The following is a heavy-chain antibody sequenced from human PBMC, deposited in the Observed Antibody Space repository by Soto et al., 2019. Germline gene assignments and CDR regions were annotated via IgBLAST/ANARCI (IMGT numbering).Heavy chain of an antibody. D-gene: IGHD4-4*01. CDR1: GFTFSSYA. Sequence: QVQLVESGGGVVQPGRSLRLSCAASGFTFSSYAMHWVRQAPGKGLEWVAVISYAGSNKYYADSVKGRFTISRDNSKNTLYLQMNGLRAEDTAVYYCASPLWRDDYNWGYFDLWGRGTLVTVSS. J-gene: IGHJ2*01. CDR3: ASPLWRDDYNWGYFDL. CDR2: ISYAGSNK. V-gene: IGHV3-30-3*01.